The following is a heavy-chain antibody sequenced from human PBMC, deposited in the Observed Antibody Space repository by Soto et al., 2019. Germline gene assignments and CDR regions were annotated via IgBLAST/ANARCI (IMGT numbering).Heavy chain of an antibody. CDR1: GFTFSSYA. CDR2: ISGSGGST. V-gene: IGHV3-23*01. Sequence: GGSLRLSCAASGFTFSSYAMSWVRQAPGKGLEWVSAISGSGGSTYYADSVKGRFTISRDNSKNTLYLQMNSLRAEDTAVYYCARDKLYYKDISGRTLNAFDVWGQGKMVNVS. D-gene: IGHD3-22*01. CDR3: ARDKLYYKDISGRTLNAFDV. J-gene: IGHJ3*01.